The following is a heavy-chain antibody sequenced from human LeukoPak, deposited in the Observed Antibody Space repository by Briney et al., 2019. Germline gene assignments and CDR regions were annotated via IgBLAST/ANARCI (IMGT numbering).Heavy chain of an antibody. CDR1: GGSISSSSYY. J-gene: IGHJ6*03. CDR2: IYYSGST. Sequence: KPSETLSLTCTVSGGSISSSSYYWGWIRQPPGKGLEWIGSIYYSGSTYYNPSLKSRVTISVDTSKNQFSLKLSSVTAADTAVYYCARDRDYGESHYYYYYYMDVWGKGTTVTISS. D-gene: IGHD4-17*01. CDR3: ARDRDYGESHYYYYYYMDV. V-gene: IGHV4-39*07.